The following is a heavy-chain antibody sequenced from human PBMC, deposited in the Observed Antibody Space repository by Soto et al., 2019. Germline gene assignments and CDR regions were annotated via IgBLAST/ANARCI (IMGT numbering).Heavy chain of an antibody. D-gene: IGHD2-2*01. Sequence: QVQLVQSGAEVKKPGASVKVSCKASGYTFTSYGISWVRQAPGQGLEWMGWISAYNGNTNYAQKLQGRVTMTTDTSKSTAYMELRSLRSDDTAVYYCARIPLKVVVVPAAMPSHYYGMDVWGQGTTVTVSS. CDR1: GYTFTSYG. CDR2: ISAYNGNT. V-gene: IGHV1-18*01. J-gene: IGHJ6*02. CDR3: ARIPLKVVVVPAAMPSHYYGMDV.